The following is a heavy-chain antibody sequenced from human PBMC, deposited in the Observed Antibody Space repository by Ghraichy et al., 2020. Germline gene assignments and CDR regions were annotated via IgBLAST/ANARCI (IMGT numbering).Heavy chain of an antibody. D-gene: IGHD2-15*01. Sequence: GESLNISCAASGFTFSSYSMNWVRQAPGKGLEWVSSISSSSSYIYYADSVKGRFTISRDNAKNSLYLQMNSLRAEDTAVYYCARDESVVVAATFDYWGQGTLVTVSS. V-gene: IGHV3-21*01. J-gene: IGHJ4*02. CDR1: GFTFSSYS. CDR3: ARDESVVVAATFDY. CDR2: ISSSSSYI.